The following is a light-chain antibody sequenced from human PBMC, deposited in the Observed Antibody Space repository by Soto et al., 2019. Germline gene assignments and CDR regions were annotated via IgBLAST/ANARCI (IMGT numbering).Light chain of an antibody. CDR3: QQYNSYST. Sequence: DIQMTQSPSTLSASLGDRVTITCRASQSIDSWLVWYQQKPGKAPKLLIYKASSLESGVPSRFSGSGSGTEFTLTISSLQPDDLATYYCQQYNSYSTFGRGTKLEIK. CDR2: KAS. CDR1: QSIDSW. J-gene: IGKJ2*01. V-gene: IGKV1-5*03.